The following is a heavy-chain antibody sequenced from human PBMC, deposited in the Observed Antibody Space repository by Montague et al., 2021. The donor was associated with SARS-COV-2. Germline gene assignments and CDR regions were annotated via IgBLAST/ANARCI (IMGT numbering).Heavy chain of an antibody. CDR1: GFSFDDYA. Sequence: SLRLSCAASGFSFDDYAMHWVRQAPGKGLEWVSLISGDGGSTYYADSVKGRFTISRDNSKNSLYLQMNSLRTEDTALYYCAKDIYYSSNYYWGYFDLWGRGTLVTVSS. CDR2: ISGDGGST. CDR3: AKDIYYSSNYYWGYFDL. D-gene: IGHD6-13*01. J-gene: IGHJ2*01. V-gene: IGHV3-43*02.